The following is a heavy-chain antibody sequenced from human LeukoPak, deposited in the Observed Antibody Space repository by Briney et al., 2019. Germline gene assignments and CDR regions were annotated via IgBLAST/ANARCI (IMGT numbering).Heavy chain of an antibody. CDR2: IGGSGAKT. V-gene: IGHV3-23*01. CDR1: GFTFRSYA. D-gene: IGHD5-24*01. CDR3: AKNSGYNPYYFDY. J-gene: IGHJ4*02. Sequence: GGSLRLSCAASGFTFRSYAMSWVRQAPGKGLEYVSGIGGSGAKTYYADSVKGRFTISRDSSKSTLYLQMNSLRAEDTAIYYCAKNSGYNPYYFDYWGQGTLVTVSS.